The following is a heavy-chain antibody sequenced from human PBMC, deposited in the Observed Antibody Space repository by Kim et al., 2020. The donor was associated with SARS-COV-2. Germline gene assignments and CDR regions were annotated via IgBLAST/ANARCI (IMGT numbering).Heavy chain of an antibody. CDR1: GYMFITYP. V-gene: IGHV1-3*01. Sequence: ASVKVSCKASGYMFITYPIHWVRQAPGQRLEWMGWINAGNGNTKYSQKFQGRVTITRDTSASTTYMELTSLRYEDTAVYYCARDQHLRSPYGMDVWGQGTTVTVSS. CDR2: INAGNGNT. D-gene: IGHD5-12*01. J-gene: IGHJ6*02. CDR3: ARDQHLRSPYGMDV.